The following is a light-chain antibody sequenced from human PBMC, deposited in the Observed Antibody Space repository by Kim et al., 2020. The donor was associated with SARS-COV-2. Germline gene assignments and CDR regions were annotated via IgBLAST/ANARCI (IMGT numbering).Light chain of an antibody. CDR3: NSYISSNTYG. J-gene: IGLJ1*01. CDR2: DVS. V-gene: IGLV2-14*03. CDR1: SSDVGAYKY. Sequence: SNTNSYPGTSSDVGAYKYVSWYQHDAGKATKQILFDVSKRPSGVSNRFSGTKSGNAATLTISVLQAEDEADYYCNSYISSNTYGFGTGTKVTGL.